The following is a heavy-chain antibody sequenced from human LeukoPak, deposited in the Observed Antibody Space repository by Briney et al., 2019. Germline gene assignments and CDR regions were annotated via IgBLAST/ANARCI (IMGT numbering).Heavy chain of an antibody. Sequence: SETLSLTCTVSGGSIRGADCYWSWIRQPPGKGLEWIGSIYYSGSTYYNPSLKSRVTISVDTSKNQFSLKLSSVTAADTAVYYCARDDDGAFDYWGQGTLVTVSS. J-gene: IGHJ4*02. CDR3: ARDDDGAFDY. V-gene: IGHV4-39*07. D-gene: IGHD4-17*01. CDR2: IYYSGST. CDR1: GGSIRGADCY.